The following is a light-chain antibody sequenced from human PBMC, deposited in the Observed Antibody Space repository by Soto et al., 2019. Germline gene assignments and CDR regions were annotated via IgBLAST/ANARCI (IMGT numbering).Light chain of an antibody. CDR2: EVN. CDR1: SSDVGAYNY. CDR3: SSYTTDNTYV. J-gene: IGLJ1*01. Sequence: QSVLTQPASVSGSPGQSITISCTGTSSDVGAYNYVSWYQQYPGKAPKLMIYEVNNRPSGSSNRFSGSKSGSTASLTISGLQAEDEAEYYCSSYTTDNTYVFGSGTKVTVL. V-gene: IGLV2-14*01.